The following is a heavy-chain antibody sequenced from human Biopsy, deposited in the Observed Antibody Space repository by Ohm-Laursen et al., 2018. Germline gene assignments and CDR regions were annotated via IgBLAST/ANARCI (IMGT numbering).Heavy chain of an antibody. Sequence: SLRLSCEASGFTFSGFSMNWVRQAPGKGLEWVSSISASGNHIYYTDSVKGRFTVSRDNGKNSVYLQMNSLRVEDTAVYYCARDGEAKYCKHGVCPSDFWGQGTLVTVSS. V-gene: IGHV3-21*01. J-gene: IGHJ4*02. D-gene: IGHD2-8*01. CDR3: ARDGEAKYCKHGVCPSDF. CDR1: GFTFSGFS. CDR2: ISASGNHI.